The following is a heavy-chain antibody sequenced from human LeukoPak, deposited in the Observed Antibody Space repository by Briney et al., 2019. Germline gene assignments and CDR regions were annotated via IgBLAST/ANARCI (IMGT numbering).Heavy chain of an antibody. D-gene: IGHD2-21*01. CDR3: ARGPVVVIAPADY. Sequence: GGSLRLSCAACGFTFNNYDMHWVRQPTGKGLEWVSAISTSGDTFYSGSVKGQFTISRDNAKNSLYLQMNSLRAEDTAVYYCARGPVVVIAPADYWGQGTLVTVSS. CDR2: ISTSGDT. V-gene: IGHV3-13*03. J-gene: IGHJ4*02. CDR1: GFTFNNYD.